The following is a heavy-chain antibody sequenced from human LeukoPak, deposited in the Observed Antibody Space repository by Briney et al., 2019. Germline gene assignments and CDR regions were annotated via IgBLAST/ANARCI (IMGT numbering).Heavy chain of an antibody. CDR2: IYYSGST. D-gene: IGHD3-16*02. J-gene: IGHJ5*02. CDR1: GGSISSYY. CDR3: ARQSPYYDHVWGSYRPFNWFDP. Sequence: SETLSLTCTVSGGSISSYYWSWIRQPPGKGLEWIGYIYYSGSTNYNPSLKSRVTISVDTSKNQFSLKLSSVTAADTAVYYCARQSPYYDHVWGSYRPFNWFDPWGQGTLVTVSS. V-gene: IGHV4-59*08.